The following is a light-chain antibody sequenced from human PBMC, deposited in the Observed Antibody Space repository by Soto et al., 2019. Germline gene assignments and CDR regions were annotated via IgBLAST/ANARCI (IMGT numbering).Light chain of an antibody. CDR2: EVT. CDR1: SSDVGNYNY. V-gene: IGLV2-8*01. CDR3: SSYAGSKTL. Sequence: QSALTQPPSACGSPGPSVPISCTGTSSDVGNYNYVSWYQQHPGKAPKLMIYEVTKRPSGVPDRFSGSKSGNTASLTVSGLQAEDEADYYCSSYAGSKTLFGGGTKLTVL. J-gene: IGLJ3*02.